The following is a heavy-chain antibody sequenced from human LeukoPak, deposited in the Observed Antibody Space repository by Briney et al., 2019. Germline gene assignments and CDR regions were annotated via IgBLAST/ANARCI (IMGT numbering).Heavy chain of an antibody. Sequence: SQTLSLTCTVSGGSISSGGYYWSWIRQPPGKGLEWIGYIYHSGSTYYNPSLKSRVTISVDKSKNQFSLKLSSVTAADTAVYYCARSAPKNFDYWGQGTLVTVSS. CDR1: GGSISSGGYY. J-gene: IGHJ4*02. CDR2: IYHSGST. CDR3: ARSAPKNFDY. V-gene: IGHV4-30-2*01.